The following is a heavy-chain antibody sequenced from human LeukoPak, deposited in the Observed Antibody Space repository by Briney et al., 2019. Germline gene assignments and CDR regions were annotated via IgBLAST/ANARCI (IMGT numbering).Heavy chain of an antibody. CDR1: GFTFSSYE. V-gene: IGHV3-48*03. J-gene: IGHJ4*02. Sequence: GGSLRLSCAASGFTFSSYEMNWVRQAPGKGLEWVSYISSSGSTIYYADSVKGRFTISRDNAKNSLYLQMNSLRAEDTAVYYCARTRNLWFGEPVDYWGQGTLVTASS. CDR3: ARTRNLWFGEPVDY. CDR2: ISSSGSTI. D-gene: IGHD3-10*01.